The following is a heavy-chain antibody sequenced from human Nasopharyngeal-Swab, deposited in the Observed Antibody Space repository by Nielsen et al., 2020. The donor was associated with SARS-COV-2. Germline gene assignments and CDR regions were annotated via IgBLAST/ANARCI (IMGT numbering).Heavy chain of an antibody. V-gene: IGHV3-23*01. Sequence: GESLKISCAASGFTFPSNAMTWVRQAPGKGLEWVPTINRGGGTYTADAVRGRFTISRDDSKNTLYPQMNSLRAEDTAVFYCAKARRDVYHQADFDYGGQGTLLTVSS. D-gene: IGHD2-2*01. CDR3: AKARRDVYHQADFDY. CDR2: INRGGGT. J-gene: IGHJ4*02. CDR1: GFTFPSNA.